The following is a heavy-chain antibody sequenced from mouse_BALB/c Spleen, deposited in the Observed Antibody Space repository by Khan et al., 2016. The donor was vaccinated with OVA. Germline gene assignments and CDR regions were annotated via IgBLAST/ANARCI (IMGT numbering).Heavy chain of an antibody. Sequence: EVQLQESGPGLVKPSQSLSLTCTVTGYSITSDYAWNWIRQFPGNKLEWMGYISYSGSTTYNPSLKSRISINRDTSTDQFFLPLKSVPSEDTATYYCASELGRYYALDYWGQGTSVTVSS. V-gene: IGHV3-2*02. CDR3: ASELGRYYALDY. CDR2: ISYSGST. CDR1: GYSITSDYA. J-gene: IGHJ4*01. D-gene: IGHD4-1*01.